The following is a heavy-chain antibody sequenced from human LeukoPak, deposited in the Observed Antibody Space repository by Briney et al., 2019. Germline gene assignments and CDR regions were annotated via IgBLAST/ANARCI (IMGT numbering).Heavy chain of an antibody. CDR1: GYTFPNYG. Sequence: ASVKVSCKASGYTFPNYGFSWVRQAPGQGLEWIGWISAYNSNTNYAQKVQGRVTMTRDTSISTAYMELSSLRSDDTAVYYCARVPPYYYDSSGYWEFDYWGQGTLVTVSS. D-gene: IGHD3-22*01. V-gene: IGHV1-18*01. J-gene: IGHJ4*02. CDR2: ISAYNSNT. CDR3: ARVPPYYYDSSGYWEFDY.